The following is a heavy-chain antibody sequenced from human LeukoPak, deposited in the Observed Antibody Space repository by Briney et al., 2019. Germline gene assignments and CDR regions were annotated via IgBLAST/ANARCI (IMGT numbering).Heavy chain of an antibody. V-gene: IGHV4-59*08. Sequence: PSETLSLTCTVSGGSISSYYWGWILQPPSKGLERIGYIYYSGHTNYNPSLKSRVTISVGTSKNQFSLKLSSVTAADTAVFYCAKGSIRDFDWLLYPLFDYWGQGTLVTVSS. CDR3: AKGSIRDFDWLLYPLFDY. CDR1: GGSISSYY. CDR2: IYYSGHT. D-gene: IGHD3-9*01. J-gene: IGHJ4*02.